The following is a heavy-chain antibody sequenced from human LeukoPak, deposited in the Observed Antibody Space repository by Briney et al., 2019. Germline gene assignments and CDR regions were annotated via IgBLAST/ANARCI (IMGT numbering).Heavy chain of an antibody. CDR1: GFTFSSYA. D-gene: IGHD2-21*01. CDR3: ARDLDTHVVLIAYDTFDI. J-gene: IGHJ3*02. V-gene: IGHV3-23*01. CDR2: ISGSGGST. Sequence: PGGSLRLSCAASGFTFSSYAMSWVRQAPGKGLEWVSAISGSGGSTYYADSVKGRFTISRDNAKNSLYLQMNSLRAEDTAVYYCARDLDTHVVLIAYDTFDIWGQGTMVTVSS.